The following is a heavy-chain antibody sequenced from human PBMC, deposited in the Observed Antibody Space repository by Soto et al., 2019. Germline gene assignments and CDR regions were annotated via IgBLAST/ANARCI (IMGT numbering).Heavy chain of an antibody. D-gene: IGHD1-1*01. J-gene: IGHJ5*02. CDR2: INHIGSP. CDR1: RRTCCGQG. Sequence: LETMSFRCAVYRRTCCGQGWSWLRKHPGKGLEWLGEINHIGSPNDNPSLKSRGTISVETSKNQFYLKRPSVTAADKSGEYCATANWSHHHFDPWGQGTLVTV. V-gene: IGHV4-34*08. CDR3: ATANWSHHHFDP.